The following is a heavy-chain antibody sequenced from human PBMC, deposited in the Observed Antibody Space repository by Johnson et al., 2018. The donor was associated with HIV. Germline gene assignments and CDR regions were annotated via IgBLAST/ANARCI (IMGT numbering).Heavy chain of an antibody. V-gene: IGHV3-30-3*01. J-gene: IGHJ3*01. Sequence: VQLVESGGGLVQPGGSLRLSCAASGFTFISYAMHWVRQAPGKGLEWVAVISYDRSNKYYADSVKGRFTISRDNSKNTLFLQMNSLRTEDTAIYYCAKDWLRYSSSPNKAFDFWGQGTMVTVSS. CDR1: GFTFISYA. CDR2: ISYDRSNK. D-gene: IGHD6-6*01. CDR3: AKDWLRYSSSPNKAFDF.